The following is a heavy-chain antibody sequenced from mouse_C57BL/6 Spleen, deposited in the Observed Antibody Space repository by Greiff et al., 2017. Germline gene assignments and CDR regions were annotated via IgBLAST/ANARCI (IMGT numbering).Heavy chain of an antibody. J-gene: IGHJ2*01. Sequence: EVQLVESGGGLVKPGGSLKLSCAASGFTFSDYGMHWVRQAPEEGLEWVAYISSGSSTIYYAATVKGRFTISRDNAKNTLFLQMTSLRSEDTAMYYCARGSAYYSNYKYYFDYWGQGTTLTVSS. CDR2: ISSGSSTI. D-gene: IGHD2-5*01. CDR3: ARGSAYYSNYKYYFDY. V-gene: IGHV5-17*01. CDR1: GFTFSDYG.